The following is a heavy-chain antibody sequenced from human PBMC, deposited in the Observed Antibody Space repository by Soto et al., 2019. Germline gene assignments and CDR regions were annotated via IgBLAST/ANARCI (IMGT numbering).Heavy chain of an antibody. Sequence: EVQLVESGGVLVQPGGSLRLSCVAPGFTFDDYWMNWVRQAPGKGLEWVAIINKDGSERCYVDSVKGRFTISRDNSKNSLFLQMNSLRAEDTALYYCARDGHNTNDVDHWGQGTLVTVSS. CDR2: INKDGSER. CDR1: GFTFDDYW. J-gene: IGHJ5*02. V-gene: IGHV3-7*01. CDR3: ARDGHNTNDVDH. D-gene: IGHD1-20*01.